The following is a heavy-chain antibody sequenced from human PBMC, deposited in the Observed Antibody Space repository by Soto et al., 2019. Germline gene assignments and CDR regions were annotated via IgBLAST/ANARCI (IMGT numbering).Heavy chain of an antibody. Sequence: GGSLRLSCAASGFSISDHYMSWIRQAPGKGLEWVSYSSNSGTFTKYADSVKGRFSISRDNAKNSLYLEINSLRGEDTAIYYCARSGDNYKVLDYWGQGTPVTVSS. CDR2: SSNSGTFT. J-gene: IGHJ4*02. CDR3: ARSGDNYKVLDY. D-gene: IGHD1-1*01. V-gene: IGHV3-11*03. CDR1: GFSISDHY.